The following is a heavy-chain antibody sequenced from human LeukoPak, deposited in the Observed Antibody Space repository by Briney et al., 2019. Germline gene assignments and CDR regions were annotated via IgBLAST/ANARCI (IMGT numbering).Heavy chain of an antibody. J-gene: IGHJ4*02. CDR3: ARARGNPPRNFDY. V-gene: IGHV3-74*01. Sequence: GGSLRFSCAASGFTFSSYWMHWVRQAPGKGLVWVSRINSDGSSTIYADSVKGRFTISRDNAKNTLYLQMNSLRAEDTAVYYCARARGNPPRNFDYWGQGTLVTVSS. CDR2: INSDGSST. CDR1: GFTFSSYW. D-gene: IGHD4-23*01.